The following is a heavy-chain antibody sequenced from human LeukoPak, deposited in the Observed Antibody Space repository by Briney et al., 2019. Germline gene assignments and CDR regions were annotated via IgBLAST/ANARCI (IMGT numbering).Heavy chain of an antibody. J-gene: IGHJ6*03. D-gene: IGHD2-15*01. CDR2: IYYNGNS. Sequence: SQTLSLTCTVSGGSISSGSYYWNWIRQHPGKGLEWIGYIYYNGNSYYNPSLKSRVTISLDSSKNHFSLNLSSVTAADTAVYYCARRGRDIVVVVAARDYYYYMDVWGKGTTVTVSS. CDR1: GGSISSGSYY. V-gene: IGHV4-31*03. CDR3: ARRGRDIVVVVAARDYYYYMDV.